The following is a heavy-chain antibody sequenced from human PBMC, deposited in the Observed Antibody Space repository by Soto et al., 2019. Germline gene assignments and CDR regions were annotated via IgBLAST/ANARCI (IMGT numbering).Heavy chain of an antibody. CDR1: GFTFDDYA. D-gene: IGHD6-6*01. V-gene: IGHV3-9*01. Sequence: EVQLVESGGGLVQPGRSLRLSCAASGFTFDDYAMHWVRQAPGKGLEWVSSISWNSGSICYADSVKGRFTISRDNAKNSLYLQLNSLRAEATALSYCAKDTAGRPNYGMDVWGQGTTVTVSS. CDR2: ISWNSGSI. CDR3: AKDTAGRPNYGMDV. J-gene: IGHJ6*02.